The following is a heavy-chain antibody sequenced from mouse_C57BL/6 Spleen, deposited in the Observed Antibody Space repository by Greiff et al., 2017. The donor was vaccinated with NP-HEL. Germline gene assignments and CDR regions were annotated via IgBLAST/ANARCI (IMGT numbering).Heavy chain of an antibody. CDR2: ISSGGSYP. CDR1: GFTFSSYG. V-gene: IGHV5-6*01. CDR3: ARHDSNYAMDY. D-gene: IGHD2-5*01. J-gene: IGHJ4*01. Sequence: EVQLVESGGDLVKPGGSLKLSCAASGFTFSSYGMSWVRQTPDKRLEWVATISSGGSYPYYPDSVKGRFTISRDNAKNTLYLQMSSLKSEDTAMYYCARHDSNYAMDYWGQGTSVTVSS.